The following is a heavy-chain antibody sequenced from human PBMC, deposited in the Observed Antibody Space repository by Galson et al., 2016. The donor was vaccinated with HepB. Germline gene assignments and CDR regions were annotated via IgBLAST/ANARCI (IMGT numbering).Heavy chain of an antibody. D-gene: IGHD1-26*01. V-gene: IGHV3-30-3*01. CDR2: ISYDGSNK. CDR3: ARDHGVGAKAAFDI. J-gene: IGHJ3*02. Sequence: SLRLSCAASGFTFSSYAMHWVRQAPGKGLEWVAVISYDGSNKNYADSVKGRFTISRDNSKNTLYLQMNSLRAEDTAVYYCARDHGVGAKAAFDIWGQGTMVTVSS. CDR1: GFTFSSYA.